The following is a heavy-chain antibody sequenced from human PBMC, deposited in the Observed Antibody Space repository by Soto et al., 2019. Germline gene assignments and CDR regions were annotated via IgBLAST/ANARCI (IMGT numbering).Heavy chain of an antibody. Sequence: QVQLVQSGAEVKKPGASVNVSCKASGYTFTVYYMHWVRQAPGQGLEGMGWINPKSGGTMYPQKFQGRVTMTWDTSISTAYMALTRLRSADTAVYYCARDLAKGGGSAGFDYWGQGTLVTVSS. D-gene: IGHD1-26*01. J-gene: IGHJ4*02. V-gene: IGHV1-2*02. CDR1: GYTFTVYY. CDR3: ARDLAKGGGSAGFDY. CDR2: INPKSGGT.